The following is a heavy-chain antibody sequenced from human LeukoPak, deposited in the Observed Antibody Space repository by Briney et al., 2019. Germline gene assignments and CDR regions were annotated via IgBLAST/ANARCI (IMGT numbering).Heavy chain of an antibody. Sequence: SETLSLTCTVSGGSISRSSYYWGWILQTPGKGLEWMASFFYSGNTYYNPSLNSRVTISVETSKNQFSLRLSSVTAADTAVYYCAGTVGATFHFDYWGQGTLVTVSS. CDR2: FFYSGNT. CDR3: AGTVGATFHFDY. V-gene: IGHV4-39*01. D-gene: IGHD1-26*01. CDR1: GGSISRSSYY. J-gene: IGHJ4*02.